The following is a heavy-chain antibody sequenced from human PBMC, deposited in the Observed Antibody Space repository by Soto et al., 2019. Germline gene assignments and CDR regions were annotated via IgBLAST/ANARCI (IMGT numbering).Heavy chain of an antibody. V-gene: IGHV4-34*01. Sequence: PSETLSLTCAVYGGSFSGYYWSWIRQPPGKGLEWIGEINHSGSTNYNPSLKSRVTISVDTSKNQFSLKLSSVTAADTAVYYCARGRGIAAAAPYYFDYWGQGTLVTVS. CDR3: ARGRGIAAAAPYYFDY. CDR1: GGSFSGYY. D-gene: IGHD6-13*01. J-gene: IGHJ4*02. CDR2: INHSGST.